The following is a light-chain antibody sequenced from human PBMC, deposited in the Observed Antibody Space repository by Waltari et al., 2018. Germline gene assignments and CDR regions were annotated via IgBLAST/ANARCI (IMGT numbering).Light chain of an antibody. Sequence: QSALTQPASVSGSPGQSITISCTGTSSDVGGYNYVSWYQQHPGKAPKLMIYDVSKRPSGVSNRFSGSKSGNTASLTISGLQAEDDADYYCCSYAGSSTLWVFGGGTKLTVL. CDR3: CSYAGSSTLWV. CDR1: SSDVGGYNY. J-gene: IGLJ3*02. V-gene: IGLV2-23*02. CDR2: DVS.